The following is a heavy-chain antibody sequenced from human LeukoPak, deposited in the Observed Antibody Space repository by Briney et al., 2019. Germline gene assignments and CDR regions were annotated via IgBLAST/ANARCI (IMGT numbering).Heavy chain of an antibody. J-gene: IGHJ4*02. D-gene: IGHD3-10*01. V-gene: IGHV3-33*01. CDR1: GFTFSSYG. CDR2: IWYDGSNK. CDR3: ASLGTGSGSYSSDY. Sequence: GGSLRLSCAASGFTFSSYGMHWVRQAPGKGLEWVAAIWYDGSNKYYADSVKGRFTISRDNSKNTLYLQMNSLRAEDTAVYYCASLGTGSGSYSSDYWGQGTLVTVSS.